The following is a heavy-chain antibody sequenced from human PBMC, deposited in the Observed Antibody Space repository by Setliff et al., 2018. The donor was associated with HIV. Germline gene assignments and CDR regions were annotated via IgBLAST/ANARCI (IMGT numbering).Heavy chain of an antibody. J-gene: IGHJ4*02. Sequence: ASVKVSCKASGYDFTSTAINWVRQAPGQGLEWMGWINTNTGNPTYVQDFTGRFVFSLDTSVSTAYLQISSLKSDDTAVYYCARNQATKLDYWGQGTLVTVSS. V-gene: IGHV7-4-1*02. CDR2: INTNTGNP. CDR1: GYDFTSTA. CDR3: ARNQATKLDY.